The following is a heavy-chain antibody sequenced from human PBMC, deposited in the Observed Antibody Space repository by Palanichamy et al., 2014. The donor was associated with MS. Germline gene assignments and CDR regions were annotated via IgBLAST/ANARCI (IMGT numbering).Heavy chain of an antibody. J-gene: IGHJ4*02. V-gene: IGHV4-39*01. CDR3: AGRGVYENYFDY. Sequence: QLQLQESGPGLVKPSETLSLTCTVSGGSISRSTYTWDWIRQPPGKGLEWIGNISYSGSIYYNPSLKSRVTISVDTSKSQFSLQLSSVTAADTAVFYCAGRGVYENYFDYWGQGTLVAVSS. CDR2: ISYSGSI. CDR1: GGSISRSTYT. D-gene: IGHD5/OR15-5a*01.